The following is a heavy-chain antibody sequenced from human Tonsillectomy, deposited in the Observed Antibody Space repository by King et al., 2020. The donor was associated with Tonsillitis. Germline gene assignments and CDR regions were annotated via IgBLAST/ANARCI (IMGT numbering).Heavy chain of an antibody. D-gene: IGHD5-18*01. CDR3: ANDGIQRNRWPRNFDH. V-gene: IGHV3-30*18. CDR2: ISYDGSNK. J-gene: IGHJ4*02. CDR1: GFTFSTYG. Sequence: VQLVESGGGVVQPGTSLRLSCAASGFTFSTYGIHWVRQAPGKGLEWVAVISYDGSNKYYADSVKGRFTISRDNSKNTLYLQMDSLRAEDTAVYYCANDGIQRNRWPRNFDHWGQGTLVTVAS.